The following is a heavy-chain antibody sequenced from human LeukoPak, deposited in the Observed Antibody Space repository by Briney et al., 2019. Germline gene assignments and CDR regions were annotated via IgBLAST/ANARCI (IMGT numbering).Heavy chain of an antibody. CDR1: GFTFDDYA. V-gene: IGHV3-9*01. D-gene: IGHD3-22*01. CDR3: AKGAYYDSSGYSDY. Sequence: GGSLRLSCAASGFTFDDYAMHWVRQAPGKGLEWVSGISWNSGNLGYADSVKGRFTISRDNAKNSLYLQMNSLRADDTALYYCAKGAYYDSSGYSDYWGQGTLVTVSS. CDR2: ISWNSGNL. J-gene: IGHJ4*02.